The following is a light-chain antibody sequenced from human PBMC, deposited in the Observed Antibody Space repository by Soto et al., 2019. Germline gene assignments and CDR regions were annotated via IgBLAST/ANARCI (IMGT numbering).Light chain of an antibody. CDR1: QSVSSY. V-gene: IGKV3-11*01. CDR3: HQRSNWPST. J-gene: IGKJ4*01. CDR2: DAS. Sequence: EIVLTQSPATLSLSPGDRATLSCRASQSVSSYLAWYKQKPCQDPRLLIYDASNRATGIPARFSGSGSGTDFTLTITTLEPEDFAVYYCHQRSNWPSTFGGGTKVEIK.